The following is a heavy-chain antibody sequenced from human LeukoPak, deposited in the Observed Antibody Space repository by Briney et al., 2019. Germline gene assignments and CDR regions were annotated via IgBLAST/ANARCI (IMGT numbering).Heavy chain of an antibody. CDR2: IRSSRSYI. D-gene: IGHD3-16*01. CDR1: GFTFSSYS. Sequence: GGSLRLSCAASGFTFSSYSMNWVRQAPGKGLEWVSSIRSSRSYIYDADSVKGRFTISRDNAKNSLYLQMNSLRAEDTAVYYCARATSGNEDVSEAGGGWFGPWGQGTLVTVSS. CDR3: ARATSGNEDVSEAGGGWFGP. V-gene: IGHV3-21*01. J-gene: IGHJ5*02.